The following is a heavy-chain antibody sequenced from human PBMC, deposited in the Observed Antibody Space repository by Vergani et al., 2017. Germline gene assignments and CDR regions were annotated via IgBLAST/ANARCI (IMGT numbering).Heavy chain of an antibody. CDR3: ARAVEYSSSSMGFDY. V-gene: IGHV4-59*01. Sequence: QVQLQESGPGLVKPSETLSLTCTVSGGSISSYYWSWIRQPPGKGLEWIGYIYYSGSTNYNPSLKSRVTISVDTSKNQFSLKLSSVTAADTAVYYCARAVEYSSSSMGFDYWGQGTLVTVSS. J-gene: IGHJ4*02. D-gene: IGHD6-6*01. CDR1: GGSISSYY. CDR2: IYYSGST.